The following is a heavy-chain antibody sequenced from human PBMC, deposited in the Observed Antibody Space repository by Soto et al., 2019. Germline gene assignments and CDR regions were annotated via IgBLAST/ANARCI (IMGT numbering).Heavy chain of an antibody. CDR3: ARDGQWLPRDGLRSSYYSDY. D-gene: IGHD6-19*01. CDR1: GFNFSSYV. Sequence: QVQLVESGGGVVQPGRSLRHSCAASGFNFSSYVMHWVRQAPGKGLEWVAVIWYDGGNKYYADSVKGRFTISRDNSKNALYLQMNSLRAEDTAVYYCARDGQWLPRDGLRSSYYSDYWGQGTLVTVSS. V-gene: IGHV3-33*01. CDR2: IWYDGGNK. J-gene: IGHJ4*02.